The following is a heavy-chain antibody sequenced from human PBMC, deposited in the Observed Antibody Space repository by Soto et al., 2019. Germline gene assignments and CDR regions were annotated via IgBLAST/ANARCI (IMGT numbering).Heavy chain of an antibody. Sequence: GGSLRLSCAASGFTFSSYGMHWVRQAPGKGLEWVAVISYDGSNKYYADSVKGRFTISRDNSKNTLYLQMNSLRAEDTAVYYCAKGGDSGYDGSITYYFDYWGQGTLVTVSS. J-gene: IGHJ4*02. CDR1: GFTFSSYG. D-gene: IGHD5-12*01. V-gene: IGHV3-30*18. CDR2: ISYDGSNK. CDR3: AKGGDSGYDGSITYYFDY.